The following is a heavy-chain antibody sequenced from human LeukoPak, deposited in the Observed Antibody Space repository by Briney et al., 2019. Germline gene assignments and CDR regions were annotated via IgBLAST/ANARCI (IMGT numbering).Heavy chain of an antibody. CDR2: IHQNGNT. J-gene: IGHJ3*02. Sequence: SETLSLTCSVPGVSISSSYWSWIRQPPGKRLEWIGFIHQNGNTNYNPSLKSRVTMSVDTSKNQFSLQMRSVTAADTAVYYCARGYYDSSGYSNAFDIWGQGTMVAV. CDR3: ARGYYDSSGYSNAFDI. V-gene: IGHV4-59*01. D-gene: IGHD3-22*01. CDR1: GVSISSSY.